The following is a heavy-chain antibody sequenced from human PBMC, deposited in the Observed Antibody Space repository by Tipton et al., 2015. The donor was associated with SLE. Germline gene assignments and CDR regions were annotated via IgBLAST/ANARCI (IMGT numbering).Heavy chain of an antibody. J-gene: IGHJ3*02. CDR1: GDSISSNSVA. CDR2: TYYRSKWFD. CDR3: VATGKAFDI. V-gene: IGHV6-1*01. Sequence: GLVKPSQTLSLTCVISGDSISSNSVAWNWIRQSPSRGLEWLGRTYYRSKWFDDYALSLKGRITINPDPSRNQFSLQLRSLTPEDSAVYYCVATGKAFDIWGQGTVVIVSS. D-gene: IGHD1-14*01.